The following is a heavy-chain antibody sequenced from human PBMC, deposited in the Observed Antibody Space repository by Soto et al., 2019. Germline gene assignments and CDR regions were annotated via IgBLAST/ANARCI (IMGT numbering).Heavy chain of an antibody. CDR2: ISSSGGTI. Sequence: PGGSLRLSCAASGFTFSSYSMNWVRQAPGKGLEWVSYISSSGGTIYYADSVKGRFTISRDNAKNSLYLQMNSLRDGDTAVYYCARFPFDGGAPNWGQGTLVTVSS. V-gene: IGHV3-48*02. J-gene: IGHJ4*02. CDR3: ARFPFDGGAPN. D-gene: IGHD1-26*01. CDR1: GFTFSSYS.